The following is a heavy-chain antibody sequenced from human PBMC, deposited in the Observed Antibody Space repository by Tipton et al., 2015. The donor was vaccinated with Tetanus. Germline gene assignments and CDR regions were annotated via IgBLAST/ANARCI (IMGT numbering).Heavy chain of an antibody. D-gene: IGHD1-20*01. CDR2: VYNDWDI. CDR1: GVSVRDNY. CDR3: ARLTGARSFDV. J-gene: IGHJ3*01. Sequence: TLSLTCTVSGVSVRDNYWSWIRQPPGKRLEWVGYVYNDWDINYNPSLASRVALSIDAYENQISLRLNFVSVADTAVYYCARLTGARSFDVWGQGTAVTVSS. V-gene: IGHV4-4*09.